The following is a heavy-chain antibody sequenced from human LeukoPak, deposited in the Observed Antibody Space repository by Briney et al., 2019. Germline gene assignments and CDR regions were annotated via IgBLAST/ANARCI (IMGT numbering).Heavy chain of an antibody. D-gene: IGHD6-19*01. Sequence: ASVKVSCKASGGTFSSYAISWVRQAPGQRLEWMGWINAGNGNTKYSQEFQGRVTITRDTSASTAYMELSSLRSEDMAVYYCARDRSSGWYEMDVWGKGTTVTVSS. CDR3: ARDRSSGWYEMDV. CDR2: INAGNGNT. CDR1: GGTFSSYA. J-gene: IGHJ6*04. V-gene: IGHV1-3*03.